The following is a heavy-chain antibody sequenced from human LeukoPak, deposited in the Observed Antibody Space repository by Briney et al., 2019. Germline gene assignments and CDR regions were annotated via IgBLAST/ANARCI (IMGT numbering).Heavy chain of an antibody. Sequence: GGSLRLSCAASGFTFSSYAMHWVRQAPGKGLEWVAVISYDGSNKYYADSVKGRFTISRDNSKNSLYLQMNSLRAEDTAVYYCARNGGSGWYYYFDYWGQGTLVTVSS. J-gene: IGHJ4*02. CDR2: ISYDGSNK. V-gene: IGHV3-30-3*01. CDR3: ARNGGSGWYYYFDY. D-gene: IGHD6-19*01. CDR1: GFTFSSYA.